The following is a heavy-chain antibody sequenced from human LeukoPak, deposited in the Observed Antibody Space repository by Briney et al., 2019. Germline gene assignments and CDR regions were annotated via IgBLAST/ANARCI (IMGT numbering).Heavy chain of an antibody. CDR1: GFTFSSYA. CDR2: ISYDGSNK. J-gene: IGHJ4*02. V-gene: IGHV3-30*04. Sequence: GGSLRLSCAASGFTFSSYAMHWVRQAPGKGLEGVAVISYDGSNKYYADSVKGRFTISRDNSKNTLYLQMNSLRAEDTAVYYCAREEQQLVQGGLDYWGQGTLVTVSS. D-gene: IGHD6-13*01. CDR3: AREEQQLVQGGLDY.